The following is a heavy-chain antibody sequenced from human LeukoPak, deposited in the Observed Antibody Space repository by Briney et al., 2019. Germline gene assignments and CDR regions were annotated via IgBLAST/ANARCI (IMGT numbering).Heavy chain of an antibody. CDR3: MRGGIGYDSDY. CDR1: GGSISGYY. D-gene: IGHD5-12*01. Sequence: PSETLSLTCSVSGGSISGYYWNWVRQSPEKGLEWIGYIYYTGKTIYNPSLQSRVTISVDRSKNQFSLKLTSVTAADTAVYYCMRGGIGYDSDYWGQGNLVTVSS. CDR2: IYYTGKT. V-gene: IGHV4-59*12. J-gene: IGHJ4*02.